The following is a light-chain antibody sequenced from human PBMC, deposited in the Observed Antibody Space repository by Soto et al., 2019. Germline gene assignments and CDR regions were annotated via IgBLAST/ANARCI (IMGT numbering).Light chain of an antibody. J-gene: IGKJ1*01. Sequence: LMTRSPATLSVSPGERVTLSCMASQSVRSNLAWYQQKPGQSPRLLIYGASTRATGIPDRFSGSGSETEFTLTISSLQSEDYAIYYCQQYNNWPPWTFGQGTKVDIK. V-gene: IGKV3-15*01. CDR2: GAS. CDR3: QQYNNWPPWT. CDR1: QSVRSN.